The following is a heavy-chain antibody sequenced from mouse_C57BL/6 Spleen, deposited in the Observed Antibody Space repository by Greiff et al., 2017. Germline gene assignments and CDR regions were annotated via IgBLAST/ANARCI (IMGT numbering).Heavy chain of an antibody. V-gene: IGHV1-74*01. Sequence: VQLQQPGAELVKPGASVKVSCKASGYTFTSSWMHWVKQRPGQGLEWIGRIHPSDSDTNYNQKFKGKATLTVDKSSSTAYMQLSSLTSEDSAVYYCATPYSNYWYFDVWGTGTTVTVSS. CDR2: IHPSDSDT. CDR1: GYTFTSSW. J-gene: IGHJ1*03. CDR3: ATPYSNYWYFDV. D-gene: IGHD2-5*01.